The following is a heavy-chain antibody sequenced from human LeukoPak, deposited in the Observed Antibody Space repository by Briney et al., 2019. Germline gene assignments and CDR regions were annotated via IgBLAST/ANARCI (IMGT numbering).Heavy chain of an antibody. CDR2: IKQDRSEK. Sequence: GGSLRLSCAASGFTFSNYWMSWVRQAPGKGLEWVANIKQDRSEKYYVDSVKGRFTISRDNSKNTLFLQMNSLRAEDTAVYYCAKVGLTVTTILDYFDYWGQGTLVTVSS. D-gene: IGHD4-11*01. J-gene: IGHJ4*02. CDR3: AKVGLTVTTILDYFDY. CDR1: GFTFSNYW. V-gene: IGHV3-7*01.